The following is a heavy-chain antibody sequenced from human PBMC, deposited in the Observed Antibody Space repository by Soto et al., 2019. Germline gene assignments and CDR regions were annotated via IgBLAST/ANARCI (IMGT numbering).Heavy chain of an antibody. D-gene: IGHD3-10*01. V-gene: IGHV3-23*01. CDR2: ISGSGDST. Sequence: EVRLLESGGGLVQHGGSLRLSCAASGFTFSVYAMSWVRQAPGKGLEWVSGISGSGDSTHYADSVKGRFTVSRDNSKSMLYLQTNSLRAEDTAIYYCAKALYGGFTYWGQGTLVTVSS. CDR1: GFTFSVYA. CDR3: AKALYGGFTY. J-gene: IGHJ4*02.